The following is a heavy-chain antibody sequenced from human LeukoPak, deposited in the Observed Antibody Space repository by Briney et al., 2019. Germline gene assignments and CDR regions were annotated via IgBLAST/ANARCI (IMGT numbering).Heavy chain of an antibody. CDR1: GGSISNYF. CDR3: AKSSSSVSESQVVTATDFDY. V-gene: IGHV4-59*01. J-gene: IGHJ4*02. CDR2: VYYTGST. D-gene: IGHD2-21*02. Sequence: PSETLSLTCTVSGGSISNYFWSWIRQSPGKGLEWIGYVYYTGSTNYNPSLEGRVTISLDTSKNQFSLRLTSVTAADTAVYYCAKSSSSVSESQVVTATDFDYWGQGTLVTVSS.